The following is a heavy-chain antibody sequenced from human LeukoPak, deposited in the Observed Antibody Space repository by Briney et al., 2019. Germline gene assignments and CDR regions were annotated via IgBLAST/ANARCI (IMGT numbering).Heavy chain of an antibody. V-gene: IGHV3-48*03. D-gene: IGHD3-3*01. CDR2: ISSSGSTI. J-gene: IGHJ4*02. Sequence: GGSLRLSCAASGFTFSSYEMNWVRQAPGKGLEWVSYISSSGSTIYYADSVKGRFTISRDNAKNSLYLQMNSLRAEDTAVYYCARDGDYNFWSGFYDSWGQGTLVTVSS. CDR1: GFTFSSYE. CDR3: ARDGDYNFWSGFYDS.